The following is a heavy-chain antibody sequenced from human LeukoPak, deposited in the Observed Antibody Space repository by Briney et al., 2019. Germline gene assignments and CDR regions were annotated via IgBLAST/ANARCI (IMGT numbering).Heavy chain of an antibody. CDR3: ATKSGNYFNY. Sequence: GGSLRLSCAASGFTFSVYSINWVRQAPGKGLEWVSSISKNSRYIYYADSAKGRFTVSRDNAKNSVYLQMDSLRAEDTAVYYCATKSGNYFNYWGQGTLVTVSS. V-gene: IGHV3-21*01. J-gene: IGHJ4*02. D-gene: IGHD1-26*01. CDR1: GFTFSVYS. CDR2: ISKNSRYI.